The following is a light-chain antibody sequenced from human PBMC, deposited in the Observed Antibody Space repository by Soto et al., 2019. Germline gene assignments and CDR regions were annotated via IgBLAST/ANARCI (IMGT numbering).Light chain of an antibody. CDR1: QSVSSY. CDR3: QHRSNWSWT. J-gene: IGKJ1*01. V-gene: IGKV3-11*01. Sequence: EIVLTQSPATLSLSPGERATLSCRASQSVSSYLAWYQQKPGQAPRLLIYDASNRATGIPARFSGRGSGTDFTLTISSLEPEDFAVYYCQHRSNWSWTFGQGTRVEVK. CDR2: DAS.